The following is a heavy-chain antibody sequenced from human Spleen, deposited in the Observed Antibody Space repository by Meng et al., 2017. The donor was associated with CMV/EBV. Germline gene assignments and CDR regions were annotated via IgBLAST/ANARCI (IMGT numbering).Heavy chain of an antibody. CDR1: GFTVSSSY. Sequence: GGSLRLSCAASGFTVSSSYMSWVRQAPGKGPEWVSVISSDGRTNYGDSVKGRFTISRDNSNSTVYLQMNSLRADDTAVYYCARDLGNPFDYWGQGTLVTVSS. CDR2: ISSDGRT. V-gene: IGHV3-53*01. J-gene: IGHJ4*02. CDR3: ARDLGNPFDY.